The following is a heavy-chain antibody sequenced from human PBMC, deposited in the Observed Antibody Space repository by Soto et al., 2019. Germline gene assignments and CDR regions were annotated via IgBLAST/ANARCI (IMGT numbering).Heavy chain of an antibody. V-gene: IGHV4-59*01. D-gene: IGHD3-3*01. CDR1: GGSISSYY. CDR2: IYYSGST. J-gene: IGHJ4*02. CDR3: ARGPYDFWSGYHNLDY. Sequence: PSETLSLTCTVSGGSISSYYWSWTRQPPGKGLEWIGYIYYSGSTNYNPSLKSRVTISVDTSKNQFSLKLSSVTAADTAVYYCARGPYDFWSGYHNLDYWGQGTLVTVSS.